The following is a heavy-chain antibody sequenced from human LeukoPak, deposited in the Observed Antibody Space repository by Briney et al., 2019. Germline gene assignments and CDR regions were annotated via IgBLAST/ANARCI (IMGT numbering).Heavy chain of an antibody. CDR1: RFTFSSYS. J-gene: IGHJ3*02. CDR2: ISSSGSYI. CDR3: AKEYGPSSMIVGLGMGAFDI. V-gene: IGHV3-21*01. Sequence: PGGSLRLSCAASRFTFSSYSMNWVRQAPGKGLEWVSSISSSGSYIYYADSVKGRFTISRDNAKNSLYLQMNSLRAEDTAVYYCAKEYGPSSMIVGLGMGAFDIWGQGTMVTVSS. D-gene: IGHD3-22*01.